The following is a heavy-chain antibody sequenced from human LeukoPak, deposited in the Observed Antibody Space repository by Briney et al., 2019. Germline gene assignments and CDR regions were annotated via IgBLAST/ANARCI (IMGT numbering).Heavy chain of an antibody. CDR1: GCTFTSYY. Sequence: ASVKVSCKASGCTFTSYYMHWVRQAPGQGLEWMGIINPSGGSTSYAQKFQGRVTMTRDTSTSTVYMELSSLRSEDTAVYYCARDRYVGLLLVNWFDPWGQGTLVTVSS. D-gene: IGHD2-21*01. CDR2: INPSGGST. CDR3: ARDRYVGLLLVNWFDP. V-gene: IGHV1-46*01. J-gene: IGHJ5*02.